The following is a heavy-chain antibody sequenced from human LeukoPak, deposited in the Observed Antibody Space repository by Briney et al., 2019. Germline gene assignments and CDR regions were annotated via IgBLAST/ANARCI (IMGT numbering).Heavy chain of an antibody. CDR2: ISPNSGGT. J-gene: IGHJ4*02. CDR1: GYTFTVYY. Sequence: ASEKLSCKASGYTFTVYYMHWVRQAPGQGLEWMGWISPNSGGTNYAQKFQGRVTMTRDTSISTAYMVLSRLRSGDTAVYYCARTLIIVGVRTEFDYWGQGNLVTVSS. V-gene: IGHV1-2*02. D-gene: IGHD3-22*01. CDR3: ARTLIIVGVRTEFDY.